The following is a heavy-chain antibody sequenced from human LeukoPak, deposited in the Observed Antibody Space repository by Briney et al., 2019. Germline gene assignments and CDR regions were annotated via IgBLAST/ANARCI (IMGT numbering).Heavy chain of an antibody. V-gene: IGHV1-24*01. J-gene: IGHJ4*02. Sequence: GASVKVSCKVSGYTLTELSMHWVRQAPGKGLEWMGGFDPEGGDTIYAQKFQCRVTMTEETSTHTAYMEPGSLRSEDTAVYYCATDGRKYCGYGGVGFWGQGTLVTVSS. CDR1: GYTLTELS. CDR3: ATDGRKYCGYGGVGF. D-gene: IGHD5-12*01. CDR2: FDPEGGDT.